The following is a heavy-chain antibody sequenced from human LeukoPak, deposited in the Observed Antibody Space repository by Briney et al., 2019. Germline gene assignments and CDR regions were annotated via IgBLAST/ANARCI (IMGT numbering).Heavy chain of an antibody. D-gene: IGHD1-26*01. CDR3: AKDRIIVIPGPYSWLDS. V-gene: IGHV3-21*04. J-gene: IGHJ5*01. CDR2: ISSSSDYI. CDR1: GFTFSSYN. Sequence: GGSPRLSCAASGFTFSSYNMIWVRQAPGKGLEWVSSISSSSDYIYYADSVKGRFTISRDNAKNSLYLQMNSLRAEDMALYFCAKDRIIVIPGPYSWLDSWGQGALVTVSS.